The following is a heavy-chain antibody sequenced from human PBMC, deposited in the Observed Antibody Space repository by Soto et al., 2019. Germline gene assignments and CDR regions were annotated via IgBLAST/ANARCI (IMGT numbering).Heavy chain of an antibody. CDR2: IYPGDSDT. Sequence: GESLKISCKGSGYSFTSYWIGWVRQMPGKGLEWMGIIYPGDSDTRYSPSFQGQVTISADKSISTAYLQWSSLKASDTAMYYCASHPQVDMATIAWYDPWSQGTLVTVSS. V-gene: IGHV5-51*01. D-gene: IGHD5-12*01. CDR1: GYSFTSYW. CDR3: ASHPQVDMATIAWYDP. J-gene: IGHJ5*02.